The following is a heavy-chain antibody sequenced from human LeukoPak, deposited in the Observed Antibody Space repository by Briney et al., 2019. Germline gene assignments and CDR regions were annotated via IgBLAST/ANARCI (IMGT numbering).Heavy chain of an antibody. CDR1: GGPISSSNFY. CDR3: ARSFSGRGDAFDI. V-gene: IGHV4-61*05. CDR2: IYYTGST. J-gene: IGHJ3*02. Sequence: PSDTLSLTCTVSGGPISSSNFYWGWIRQPPGKGLEWIGYIYYTGSTDYNPSLKSRATISVDTSKNQFSLKLSSVTAADTAVYYCARSFSGRGDAFDIWGQGTMVTVSS. D-gene: IGHD6-19*01.